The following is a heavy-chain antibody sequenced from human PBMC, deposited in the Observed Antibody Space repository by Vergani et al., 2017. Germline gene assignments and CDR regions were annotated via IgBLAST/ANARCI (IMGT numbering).Heavy chain of an antibody. D-gene: IGHD3-3*01. Sequence: QVQLQESGPGLVKPPGTLSLTCAVSGGSISSSNWWSWVRQPPGKGLAWIGEIYHSGSTNYNPSLKSRVTISVDKSKNQFSLKLSSVTAADTAVYYCARLRDFWSGYYTGSDAFDIWGQGTMVTVSS. CDR1: GGSISSSNW. V-gene: IGHV4-4*03. CDR2: IYHSGST. J-gene: IGHJ3*02. CDR3: ARLRDFWSGYYTGSDAFDI.